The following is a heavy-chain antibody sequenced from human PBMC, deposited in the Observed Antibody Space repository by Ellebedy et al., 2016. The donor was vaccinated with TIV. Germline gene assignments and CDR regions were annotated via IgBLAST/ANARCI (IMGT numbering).Heavy chain of an antibody. Sequence: GESLKISCAAPGFTSSSLAMNWVRQAPGKGLEGVSGISGTGGTTYYTDSVKGQFTISRDNSKITLYLQMDSLRVEDTSVYYCVGKPQTSVWYGPFAYWGQGTLVTVSS. CDR2: ISGTGGTT. J-gene: IGHJ4*02. V-gene: IGHV3-23*01. CDR1: GFTSSSLA. D-gene: IGHD6-19*01. CDR3: VGKPQTSVWYGPFAY.